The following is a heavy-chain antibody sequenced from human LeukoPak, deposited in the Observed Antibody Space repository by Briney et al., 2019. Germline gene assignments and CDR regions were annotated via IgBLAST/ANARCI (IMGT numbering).Heavy chain of an antibody. CDR3: ARDRIAVSGSDY. J-gene: IGHJ4*02. CDR2: INPSSGAS. D-gene: IGHD6-19*01. CDR1: GYSFTGYY. Sequence: ASVKVSCKTSGYSFTGYYIHWVRQAPGQGLEWMGWINPSSGASKYAEKFQSRVTMTRDTSVSTAYMELSSLGSDDTAVYYCARDRIAVSGSDYWGQGTLVTVSS. V-gene: IGHV1-2*02.